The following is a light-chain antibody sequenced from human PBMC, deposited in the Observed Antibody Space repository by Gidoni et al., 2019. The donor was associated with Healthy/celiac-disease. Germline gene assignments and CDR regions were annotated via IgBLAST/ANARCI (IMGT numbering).Light chain of an antibody. V-gene: IGLV3-19*01. CDR1: SLRSYY. CDR2: GKN. J-gene: IGLJ2*01. Sequence: SSELTPDPAVSVALGQTVRITCHGDSLRSYYASWYQQKPVQAPVLVIYGKNNRPSGIPDRFSGSSSGNTASLTITGAQAEDEADYYCNSRDSSGNHLVFGGGTKLTVL. CDR3: NSRDSSGNHLV.